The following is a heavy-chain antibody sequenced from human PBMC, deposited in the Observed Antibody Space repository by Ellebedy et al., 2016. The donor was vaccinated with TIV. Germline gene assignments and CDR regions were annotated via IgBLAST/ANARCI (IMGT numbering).Heavy chain of an antibody. V-gene: IGHV5-10-1*04. Sequence: GESLKISCKGSGYSFTSYWISWVRQMPGKGLEWMGRIDPSDSYTNYSPSFQGQVTISADKSISTAYLQWSSLKASDTAMYYCARHSIAAASLNAFDIWGQGTMVTVSS. CDR3: ARHSIAAASLNAFDI. J-gene: IGHJ3*02. CDR1: GYSFTSYW. CDR2: IDPSDSYT. D-gene: IGHD6-13*01.